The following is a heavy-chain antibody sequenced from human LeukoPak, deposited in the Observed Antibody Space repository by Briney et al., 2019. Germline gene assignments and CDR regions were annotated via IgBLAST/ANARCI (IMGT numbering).Heavy chain of an antibody. J-gene: IGHJ4*02. V-gene: IGHV3-23*01. Sequence: GGSLRLSCAASGFTFSSYAMSWVRQAPGKRLEWVSAISGSGGSTYYADSVKGRFTISRDNSKNTLYLQMNSLRAEDTAVYYCAKDGDYGGTYYFDYWGQGTLVTVSS. CDR1: GFTFSSYA. D-gene: IGHD4-23*01. CDR3: AKDGDYGGTYYFDY. CDR2: ISGSGGST.